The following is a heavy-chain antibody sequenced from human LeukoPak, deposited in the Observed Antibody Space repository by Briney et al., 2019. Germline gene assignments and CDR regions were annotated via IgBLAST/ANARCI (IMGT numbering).Heavy chain of an antibody. CDR1: GGTFSSYA. Sequence: SVKVSCKASGGTFSSYAISWVRQAPGQGLEWMGGIIPIFGTANYARKFQGRVTITADESTSTAYMELSSLRSEDTAVYYCARLMTTHPLLGWFDPWGQGTLVTVSS. V-gene: IGHV1-69*13. CDR3: ARLMTTHPLLGWFDP. D-gene: IGHD4-11*01. J-gene: IGHJ5*02. CDR2: IIPIFGTA.